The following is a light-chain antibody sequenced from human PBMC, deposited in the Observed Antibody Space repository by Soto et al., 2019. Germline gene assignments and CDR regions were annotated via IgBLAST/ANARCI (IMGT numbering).Light chain of an antibody. Sequence: DIQMTQSPSTLSASIGDRVTITCRASRNIGSWLAWYQQKAGKAPNLLIYKASTLKTGVPSRFSGSASGTEFTLTISSLQPDDFATYYCQQHANYPITFGGGTKVEIK. V-gene: IGKV1-5*03. J-gene: IGKJ4*01. CDR3: QQHANYPIT. CDR2: KAS. CDR1: RNIGSW.